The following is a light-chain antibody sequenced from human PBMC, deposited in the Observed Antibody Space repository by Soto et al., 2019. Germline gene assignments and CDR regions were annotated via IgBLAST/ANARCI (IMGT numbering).Light chain of an antibody. CDR2: QDK. Sequence: SYELTQPPSVSVSPGHTASITCSGAKLGDKYASWYQQKPGQSPVVVIYQDKKRPSGIPERFSGSNSGNTATLTITGTQAMDEADYYCQAWDTSTAGVFGGGTKLTVL. CDR3: QAWDTSTAGV. V-gene: IGLV3-1*01. CDR1: KLGDKY. J-gene: IGLJ2*01.